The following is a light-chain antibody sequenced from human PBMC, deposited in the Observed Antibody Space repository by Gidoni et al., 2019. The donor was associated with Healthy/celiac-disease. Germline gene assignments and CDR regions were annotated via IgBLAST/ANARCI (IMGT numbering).Light chain of an antibody. Sequence: DIQMTQSPSTLSASVGDRVTIPCRASQSISSWLAWYQQKPGKAPKLLIYKASSLESGVPSRFSGSGSGTEFTLTISSLQPDDFATYYCQQYNSYRETFGQGTKVEIK. J-gene: IGKJ1*01. CDR1: QSISSW. CDR2: KAS. V-gene: IGKV1-5*03. CDR3: QQYNSYRET.